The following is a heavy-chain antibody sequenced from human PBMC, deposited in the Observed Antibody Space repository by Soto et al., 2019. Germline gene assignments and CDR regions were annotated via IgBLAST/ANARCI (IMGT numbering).Heavy chain of an antibody. D-gene: IGHD4-4*01. V-gene: IGHV2-5*01. CDR3: AHRLGKSSNYGAFDI. J-gene: IGHJ3*02. CDR2: IYWNDDK. Sequence: QITLKESGPTLVKPTQTLTLTCTFSGFSLSTSGVGVGWIRQPPGKALEWLALIYWNDDKRYSPSLKSRLTITKDTPKNQVVLTMTNMDPVDTATYYCAHRLGKSSNYGAFDIWGQGTMVTVSS. CDR1: GFSLSTSGVG.